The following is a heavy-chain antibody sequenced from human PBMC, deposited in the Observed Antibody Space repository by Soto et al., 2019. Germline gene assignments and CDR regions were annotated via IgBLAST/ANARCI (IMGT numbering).Heavy chain of an antibody. V-gene: IGHV5-51*01. CDR1: GYRFTNYW. D-gene: IGHD1-26*01. J-gene: IGHJ5*02. CDR3: ARITSETPEYNWLDP. Sequence: PGESLKISCKASGYRFTNYWIGWVRQMPGKGLEWMGIIYPGDSDTRYSPSFQGQVTISADKSISTAYLQWSSLMASDSAMYYCARITSETPEYNWLDPWGQGTPVTVSS. CDR2: IYPGDSDT.